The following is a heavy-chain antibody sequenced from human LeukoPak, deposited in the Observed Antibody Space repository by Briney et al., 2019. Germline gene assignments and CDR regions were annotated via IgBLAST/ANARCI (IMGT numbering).Heavy chain of an antibody. CDR1: GFTLSTYF. J-gene: IGHJ4*02. Sequence: GGSLRLSCSASGFTLSTYFMHGVRQAPGKGLECVSAITGSGGSTYYADSVKGRFTISRDNSKNTLYLQMSSLRAEDTAVYYCVRDQSGGNSGYYDYWGQGTLVTVSS. CDR2: ITGSGGST. CDR3: VRDQSGGNSGYYDY. V-gene: IGHV3-64D*06. D-gene: IGHD3-22*01.